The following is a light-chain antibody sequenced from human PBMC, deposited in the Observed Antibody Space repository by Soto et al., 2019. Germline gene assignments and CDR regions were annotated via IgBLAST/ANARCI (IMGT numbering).Light chain of an antibody. Sequence: DIQMTQSPSTLSASVGDRVTITCRASQSISSWLAWYQQKPGKAPELLIYDASTLESGVPSRFSGSGSGTEFTLTISSLQPDDSATYYCQQYNTYPLTFGGGTRVEIK. J-gene: IGKJ4*01. CDR3: QQYNTYPLT. V-gene: IGKV1-5*01. CDR1: QSISSW. CDR2: DAS.